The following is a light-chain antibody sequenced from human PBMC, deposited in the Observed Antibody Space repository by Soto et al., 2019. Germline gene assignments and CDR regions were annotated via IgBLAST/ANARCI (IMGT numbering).Light chain of an antibody. CDR3: QQYGTSPVT. J-gene: IGKJ5*01. CDR1: QSVSSTY. V-gene: IGKV3-20*01. CDR2: GAS. Sequence: LTPSPGTLSLTPGESAPLSCRASQSVSSTYLAWYQQRPGQAPRLLIFGASSRATGIPDRFSGSGSGTDFTLTVGRLEPEDFAVYFCQQYGTSPVTFGQGTRLEIK.